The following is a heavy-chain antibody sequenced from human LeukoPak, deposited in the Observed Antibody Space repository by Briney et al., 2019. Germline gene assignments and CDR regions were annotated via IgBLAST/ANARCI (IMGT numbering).Heavy chain of an antibody. CDR2: IYYSGNT. CDR3: ARVRYCSTNRCYDREFDN. D-gene: IGHD2-2*01. J-gene: IGHJ4*02. V-gene: IGHV4-59*01. CDR1: GGSISPYS. Sequence: SETLSLTCTVSGGSISPYSWSWIRQPPGKGLEWIGYIYYSGNTNYNPSLKSRVTISVDTSKNQFSLKLNSVTAADTAVYYCARVRYCSTNRCYDREFDNWGQGTLVTVSS.